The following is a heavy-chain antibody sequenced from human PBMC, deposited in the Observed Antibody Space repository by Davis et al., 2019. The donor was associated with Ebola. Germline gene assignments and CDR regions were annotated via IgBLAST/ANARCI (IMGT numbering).Heavy chain of an antibody. J-gene: IGHJ3*02. D-gene: IGHD2-15*01. CDR1: GFNFSDNA. V-gene: IGHV3-9*01. CDR2: INWNSFAA. Sequence: SLKISCAGSGFNFSDNAMHWVRQAPGKGLEWVSDINWNSFAAHYVDSVKGRFTISRDNAKNTLYLQMNSLRADDTAVYYCANDKWSLDIRGQGTMVTVSS. CDR3: ANDKWSLDI.